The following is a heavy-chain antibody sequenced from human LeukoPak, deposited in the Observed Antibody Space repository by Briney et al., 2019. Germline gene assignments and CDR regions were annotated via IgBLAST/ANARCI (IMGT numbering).Heavy chain of an antibody. Sequence: SETLSLTCTVSGGSISSSSYYWGWIRQPPGKGLEWIGSIYHNGVTFYNPSLRSRVSISLDTSKNQFSLRLSSVTAADTAVYYCGRSYHDDAWAAFDIWGQGTVVTISS. J-gene: IGHJ3*02. CDR3: GRSYHDDAWAAFDI. V-gene: IGHV4-39*07. CDR1: GGSISSSSYY. CDR2: IYHNGVT. D-gene: IGHD3-16*01.